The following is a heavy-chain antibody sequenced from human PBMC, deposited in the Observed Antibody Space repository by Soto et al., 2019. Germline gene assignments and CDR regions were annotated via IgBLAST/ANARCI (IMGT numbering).Heavy chain of an antibody. CDR1: GGTFSSYA. Sequence: SVKVSCKASGGTFSSYAISWVRQAPGQGLEWMGGIIPIFGTANYAQEFQGRVTITADESTSTAYMELSSLRSEDTAMYYCARDRKESGRITIFGVVIPQWYYYYGMDVWGQGTTVTVSS. D-gene: IGHD3-3*01. CDR3: ARDRKESGRITIFGVVIPQWYYYYGMDV. J-gene: IGHJ6*02. V-gene: IGHV1-69*13. CDR2: IIPIFGTA.